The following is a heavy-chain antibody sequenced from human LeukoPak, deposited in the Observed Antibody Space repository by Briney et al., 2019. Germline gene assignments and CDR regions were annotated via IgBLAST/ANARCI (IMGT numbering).Heavy chain of an antibody. D-gene: IGHD2-2*01. Sequence: SESLTLTCTVYDESFSDYFWIWIRQPPGEGLEWIGEIIHSGRTNSERIKYNPSLKSRVTISVDTSKNQFSLKLSSVTAADTAVYYCARRRCSSTSCYAYRVVVNWFDPWGQGTLVTVSS. CDR1: DESFSDYF. V-gene: IGHV4-34*12. CDR2: IIHSGRT. J-gene: IGHJ5*02. CDR3: ARRRCSSTSCYAYRVVVNWFDP.